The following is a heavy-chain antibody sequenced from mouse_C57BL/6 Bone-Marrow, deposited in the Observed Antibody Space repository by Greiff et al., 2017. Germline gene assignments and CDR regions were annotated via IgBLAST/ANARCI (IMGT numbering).Heavy chain of an antibody. CDR3: AISGGNYCDY. Sequence: VQLQQSGAELVRPGTSVKMSCKASGYTFTNYWIGWAKQRPGHGLEWIGDIYPGGGYTNYNEKLKGKAPLTAYKSSSTAYMQFSSLTSEDSAIYYCAISGGNYCDYWGQGTTLTVSS. CDR2: IYPGGGYT. J-gene: IGHJ2*01. D-gene: IGHD3-1*01. CDR1: GYTFTNYW. V-gene: IGHV1-63*01.